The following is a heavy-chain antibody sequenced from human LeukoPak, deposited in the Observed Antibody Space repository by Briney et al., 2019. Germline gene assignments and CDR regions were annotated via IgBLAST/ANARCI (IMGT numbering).Heavy chain of an antibody. J-gene: IGHJ4*02. Sequence: QPGGSLRLSCAASGFTFSSYGMHWVRQAPGKGLEWVAVISYDGSNKYYADSVKGRFTISRDNSKNTLYLQMNSLRAEDTAVYYCASRSFDYWGQGTLVTVSS. CDR1: GFTFSSYG. CDR2: ISYDGSNK. CDR3: ASRSFDY. V-gene: IGHV3-30*03.